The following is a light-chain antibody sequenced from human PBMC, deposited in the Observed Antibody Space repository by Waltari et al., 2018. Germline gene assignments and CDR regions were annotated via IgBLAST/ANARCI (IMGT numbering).Light chain of an antibody. J-gene: IGKJ4*01. Sequence: DIQMTQSPSSLSASVGHRVTITCRASQSISSYLNWYQQKPVKAPKLLIYAASSLQRGVPSRFSGSGSGTDFTLTISSLQPEDFATYYCQQSYSTPLTFGGGTKVEIK. V-gene: IGKV1-39*01. CDR1: QSISSY. CDR2: AAS. CDR3: QQSYSTPLT.